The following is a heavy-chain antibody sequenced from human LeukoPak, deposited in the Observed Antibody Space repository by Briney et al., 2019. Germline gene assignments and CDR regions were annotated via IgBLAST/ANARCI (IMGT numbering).Heavy chain of an antibody. V-gene: IGHV1-2*02. Sequence: ASVKVSCKASGYTFTGYYMHWMRQAPGQGPEWMGWINPNSGGTSHAQKFQGRVTMTRDTSISTAYMELSRLRSDDTAVYYCARAKVIVPDYWGQGTLVTVSS. CDR2: INPNSGGT. CDR1: GYTFTGYY. D-gene: IGHD5-18*01. CDR3: ARAKVIVPDY. J-gene: IGHJ4*02.